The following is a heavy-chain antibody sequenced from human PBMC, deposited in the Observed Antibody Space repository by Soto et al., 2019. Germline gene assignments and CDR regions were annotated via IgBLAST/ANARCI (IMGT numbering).Heavy chain of an antibody. J-gene: IGHJ4*02. CDR2: INYGGST. CDR1: GGSFSGYY. D-gene: IGHD1-1*01. CDR3: ARALGYTSGHLPNDY. V-gene: IGHV4-34*01. Sequence: QVQLQQWGAGLLKPSETLSLSCAVYGGSFSGYYWSWIRQPPGKGLEWIGEINYGGSTNYNPSLKSRVTKSRDTSKNQFPLRLNPVNAADTAVNYLARALGYTSGHLPNDYRGQGALVTVTS.